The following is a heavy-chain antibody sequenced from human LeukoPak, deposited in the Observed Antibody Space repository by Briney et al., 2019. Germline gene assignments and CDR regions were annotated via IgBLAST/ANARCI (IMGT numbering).Heavy chain of an antibody. Sequence: GGSLRLSCAASGSTFSSYAMHWVRQAPGKGLEWVAVISYDGSNKYYADSVKGRFTISRDNSKNTLYLQMNSLRAEDTAVYYCAKDTAMDAYYYYGMDVWGQGTTVTVSS. D-gene: IGHD5-18*01. CDR3: AKDTAMDAYYYYGMDV. CDR1: GSTFSSYA. V-gene: IGHV3-30*04. CDR2: ISYDGSNK. J-gene: IGHJ6*02.